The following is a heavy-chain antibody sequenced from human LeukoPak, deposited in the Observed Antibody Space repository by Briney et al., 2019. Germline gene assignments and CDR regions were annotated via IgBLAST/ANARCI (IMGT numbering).Heavy chain of an antibody. CDR2: ITSNGGNT. CDR3: ARAHSSGYYGR. J-gene: IGHJ4*02. D-gene: IGHD3-22*01. Sequence: GGSLRLSCAASEFTFSSYAMHWVRQAPGKGLEYVSAITSNGGNTYYANSVKGRFTISRDNSKNTLYLQMGSLRADDMAVYYCARAHSSGYYGRWGQGTLVTVSS. CDR1: EFTFSSYA. V-gene: IGHV3-64*01.